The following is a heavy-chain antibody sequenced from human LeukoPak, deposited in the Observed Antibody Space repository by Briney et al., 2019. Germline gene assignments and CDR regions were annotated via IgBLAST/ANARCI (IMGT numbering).Heavy chain of an antibody. CDR3: ARGVITAIFAFDI. CDR2: IYTNGIT. V-gene: IGHV4-4*07. CDR1: GDSISDYY. Sequence: SETLSLTCTVSGDSISDYYWSWIRQPAGKGLELIGRIYTNGITNYNPSLKSRVTTSVDTSKNQLSLRLSSVTAADTAVYYCARGVITAIFAFDIWGQGTMVTVSS. D-gene: IGHD2-2*02. J-gene: IGHJ3*02.